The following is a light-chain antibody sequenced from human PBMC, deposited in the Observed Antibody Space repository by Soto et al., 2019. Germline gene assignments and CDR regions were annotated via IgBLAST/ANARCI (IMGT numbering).Light chain of an antibody. J-gene: IGKJ4*01. CDR3: QPYNNWPLT. CDR2: AAS. Sequence: AIRMTQSPSSFYAYTGDRVIITCRASQGISSYLAWYQQKPGKAPKLLIYAASTLQSGVPSRFSGSGSGTDFTLTINSLQSEDFAVYYCQPYNNWPLTFGGGTKVDI. CDR1: QGISSY. V-gene: IGKV1-8*01.